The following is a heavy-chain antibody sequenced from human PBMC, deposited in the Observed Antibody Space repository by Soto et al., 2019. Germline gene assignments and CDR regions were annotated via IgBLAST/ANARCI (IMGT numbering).Heavy chain of an antibody. CDR3: ARASQGKSDFDCCAWLDY. V-gene: IGHV4-4*07. D-gene: IGHD3-9*01. Sequence: SETLSLTFTVTSASISGLYWTWIRQPAFTVLEWIGRIYSSGGTNYNPSLTGRVIMSLDTSKNQFSLKLTSVTAADTAVYYCARASQGKSDFDCCAWLDYCGQEILLTESS. CDR2: IYSSGGT. CDR1: SASISGLY. J-gene: IGHJ4*02.